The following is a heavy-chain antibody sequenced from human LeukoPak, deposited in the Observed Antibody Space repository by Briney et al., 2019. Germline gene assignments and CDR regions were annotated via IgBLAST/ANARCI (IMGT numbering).Heavy chain of an antibody. CDR3: ATSLSSAVDNY. J-gene: IGHJ4*02. CDR2: MNVDGSEK. V-gene: IGHV3-7*01. CDR1: GFTFTDHW. D-gene: IGHD2-2*01. Sequence: GGSLGLSCAASGFTFTDHWMNWVRQAPGKGLEWVANMNVDGSEKYYVDSVKGRFTISRDNAKNTVYLQLDSLRADDTAIYYCATSLSSAVDNYSGQGTLVTVYS.